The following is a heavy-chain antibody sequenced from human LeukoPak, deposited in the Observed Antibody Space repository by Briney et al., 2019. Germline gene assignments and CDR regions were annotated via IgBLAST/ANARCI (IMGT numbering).Heavy chain of an antibody. CDR2: IYYSGST. V-gene: IGHV4-59*01. J-gene: IGHJ3*02. D-gene: IGHD3-3*01. Sequence: PSETLPLTCTVSGGSISSYYWSWIWQPPGKGLEWIGYIYYSGSTNYNPSLKSRVTISVDTSKNQFSLKLSSVTAADTAVYYCARVTYYYDFWSGYRTAGVAFDIWGQGTMVTVSS. CDR1: GGSISSYY. CDR3: ARVTYYYDFWSGYRTAGVAFDI.